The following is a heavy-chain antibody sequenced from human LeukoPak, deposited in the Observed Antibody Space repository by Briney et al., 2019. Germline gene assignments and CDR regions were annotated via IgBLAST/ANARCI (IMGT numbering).Heavy chain of an antibody. CDR1: GFAFSDFW. CDR3: ATSHDSAGND. CDR2: IRHDGNAK. J-gene: IGHJ4*02. V-gene: IGHV3-7*01. Sequence: GSLRLSCAASGFAFSDFWMSRVRQAPGKGLEWVANIRHDGNAKNYVPSVRGRFTISRDNAKNSLYLQMNSLTVEDTAVYYCATSHDSAGNDWGQGTLVTVSS. D-gene: IGHD2-15*01.